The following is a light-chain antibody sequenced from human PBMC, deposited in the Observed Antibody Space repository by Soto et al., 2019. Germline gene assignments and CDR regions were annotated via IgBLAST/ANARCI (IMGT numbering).Light chain of an antibody. CDR3: QQHGTSPIT. V-gene: IGKV3-20*01. CDR1: QSARSS. J-gene: IGKJ5*01. CDR2: DVS. Sequence: EIVMTQSPATLSVSPGERATLSCKASQSARSSLGWYQQKPGQPPRLLIHDVSIRATGIPDRFSGSGSGTDFTLTISRLEPEDFAVYYCQQHGTSPITFGQGTRLEIK.